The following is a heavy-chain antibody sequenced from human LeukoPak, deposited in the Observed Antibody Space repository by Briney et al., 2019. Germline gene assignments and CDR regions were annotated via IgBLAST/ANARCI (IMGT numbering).Heavy chain of an antibody. CDR2: ISGSGGST. CDR1: GFTFSSYA. CDR3: AKATSMIVVVNAFDI. D-gene: IGHD3-22*01. J-gene: IGHJ3*02. V-gene: IGHV3-23*01. Sequence: PGGSPRLSCAASGFTFSSYAMSWVRQAPGKGLEWVSAISGSGGSTYYADSVKGRFTISRDNSKNTLYLQMNSLRAEDTAVYYCAKATSMIVVVNAFDIWGQGTMVTVSS.